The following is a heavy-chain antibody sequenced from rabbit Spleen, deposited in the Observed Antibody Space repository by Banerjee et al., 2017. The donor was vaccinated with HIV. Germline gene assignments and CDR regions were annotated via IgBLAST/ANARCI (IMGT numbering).Heavy chain of an antibody. CDR1: GFSFSDRDV. V-gene: IGHV1S45*01. CDR3: ASDIGIGSVSGYSDLGL. D-gene: IGHD1-1*01. CDR2: INAATGKP. J-gene: IGHJ6*01. Sequence: QEQLVESGGGLVQPEGSLTLTCKASGFSFSDRDVMCWVRQAPGKGLEWIACINAATGKPVYATWAKGRFTISKTSSTTVTLQMTSLTAADTATYFCASDIGIGSVSGYSDLGLWGQGTLVTVS.